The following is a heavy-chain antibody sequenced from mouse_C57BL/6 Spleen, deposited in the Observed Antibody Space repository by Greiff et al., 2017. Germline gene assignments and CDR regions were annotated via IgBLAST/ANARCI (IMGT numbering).Heavy chain of an antibody. V-gene: IGHV1-69*01. CDR3: AREYGSYAMDY. Sequence: VQLQQPGAELVMPGASVKLSCKASGYTFTSYWMHWVKQRPGQGLEWIGAIDPSDSYTNYNQKFKGKSTLTVDKSSSAAYMQLSSLTSEDSAVYYCAREYGSYAMDYWGEGASVTV. J-gene: IGHJ4*01. CDR1: GYTFTSYW. D-gene: IGHD1-1*01. CDR2: IDPSDSYT.